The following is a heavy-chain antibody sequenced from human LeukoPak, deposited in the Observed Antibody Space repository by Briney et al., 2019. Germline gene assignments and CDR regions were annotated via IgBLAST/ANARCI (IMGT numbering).Heavy chain of an antibody. CDR2: ISYDGSNK. CDR1: GFTFSSYG. D-gene: IGHD1-26*01. V-gene: IGHV3-30*18. CDR3: AKDFITLGATGDY. J-gene: IGHJ4*02. Sequence: PGGSLRLSCAASGFTFSSYGMHWVRQAPGKGLEWVAVISYDGSNKYYADSVKGRFTISRDNSKNTLYLQMNSLRAKDTAVYYCAKDFITLGATGDYWGQGTLVTVSS.